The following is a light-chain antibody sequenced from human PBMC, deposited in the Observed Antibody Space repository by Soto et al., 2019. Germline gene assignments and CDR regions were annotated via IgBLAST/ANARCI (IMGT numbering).Light chain of an antibody. CDR3: SSYSRSSTRYV. Sequence: QSALTQPASVSGSPGQSITISCTGTSGDVGTYNYVSWYLQHPGKAPKLMIYYVSNRPSGVSNRLSGSKSGNTASLTISGLQAEDEADYYCSSYSRSSTRYVFGTGTKLTVL. CDR1: SGDVGTYNY. J-gene: IGLJ1*01. CDR2: YVS. V-gene: IGLV2-14*01.